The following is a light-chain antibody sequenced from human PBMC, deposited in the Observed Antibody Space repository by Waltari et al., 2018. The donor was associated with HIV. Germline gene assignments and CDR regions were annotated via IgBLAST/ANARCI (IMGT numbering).Light chain of an antibody. V-gene: IGKV3-20*01. CDR1: QSVGSNY. J-gene: IGKJ1*01. CDR3: QQYATSPRT. Sequence: ENVLTQSPGTLSLSPGERATLSCRASQSVGSNYLAWYQQKPGQAPRLLIYDASSRATGIPDRFSGSGSGTDLTLTISRLEPEDFAVYYGQQYATSPRTFGQGTKVEIK. CDR2: DAS.